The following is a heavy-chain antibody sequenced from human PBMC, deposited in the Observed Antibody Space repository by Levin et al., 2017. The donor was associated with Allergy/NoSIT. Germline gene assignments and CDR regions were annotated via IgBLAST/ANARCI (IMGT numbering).Heavy chain of an antibody. D-gene: IGHD2-2*01. Sequence: PSETLSLTCTVSGDSIGSRAFYWGWIRQPPGKGLEWVASIYYSGSTYYNPSLKSRVTVSVDTSKNQFSLKLTSVTAADTAIYYCARRFAPSSNWDFVYWGPGTLVTVSS. CDR2: IYYSGST. V-gene: IGHV4-39*01. J-gene: IGHJ4*02. CDR3: ARRFAPSSNWDFVY. CDR1: GDSIGSRAFY.